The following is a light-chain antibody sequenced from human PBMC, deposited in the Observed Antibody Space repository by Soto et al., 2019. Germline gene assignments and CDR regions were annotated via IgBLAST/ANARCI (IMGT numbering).Light chain of an antibody. Sequence: QSVLTQPASVSGSPGQSITISCTGTSSDVGGYNYVSWYQQHPGKVPKLMMFDVNNRPSGVSNRFSGSKSGNTASLTISGLQAEDDAYYFCCSYATGSVYVCGTGTKLTVL. CDR1: SSDVGGYNY. V-gene: IGLV2-14*01. CDR3: CSYATGSVYV. CDR2: DVN. J-gene: IGLJ1*01.